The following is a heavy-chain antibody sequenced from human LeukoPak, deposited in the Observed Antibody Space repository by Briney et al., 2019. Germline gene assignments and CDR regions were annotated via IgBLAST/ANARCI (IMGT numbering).Heavy chain of an antibody. D-gene: IGHD3-9*01. CDR1: GGSISSYY. Sequence: SETLSLTCTVSGGSISSYYWSWIRQPPGKGLEWIGYIYYSGCTNYNPSLKSRVTISVDTSKNQFSLKLSSVTAADTAVYYCARQYSDILTGYHRGELYWYFDLWGRGTLVTVSS. CDR2: IYYSGCT. V-gene: IGHV4-59*01. CDR3: ARQYSDILTGYHRGELYWYFDL. J-gene: IGHJ2*01.